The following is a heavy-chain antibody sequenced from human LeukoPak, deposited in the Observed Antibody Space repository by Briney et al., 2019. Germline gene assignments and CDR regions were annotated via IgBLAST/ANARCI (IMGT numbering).Heavy chain of an antibody. CDR2: IYTSGST. CDR1: GDSMTFYY. D-gene: IGHD2-2*01. CDR3: ARNYCSSTTCQNWFDP. Sequence: PSETLSLTCTVSGDSMTFYYWSWIRQPPGKGLEWIGYIYTSGSTNYNPSLKSRVTISADTSKNQFSLKLSSVTAADTAVYYCARNYCSSTTCQNWFDPWGQGTLVTVSS. J-gene: IGHJ5*02. V-gene: IGHV4-4*09.